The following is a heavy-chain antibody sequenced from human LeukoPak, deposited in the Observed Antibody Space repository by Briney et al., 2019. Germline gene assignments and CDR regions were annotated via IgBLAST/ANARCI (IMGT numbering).Heavy chain of an antibody. Sequence: ASVKVSCKASGFTFTSSAVQWVRQARGQRLEWIGWIVVGSGDTNSAQKFQERVTITRDVSTRTAYMELSSLRSEDTAVYYCGADSMPRGVFSYAFDIWGQGTMVTVSS. CDR1: GFTFTSSA. J-gene: IGHJ3*02. CDR3: GADSMPRGVFSYAFDI. V-gene: IGHV1-58*01. CDR2: IVVGSGDT. D-gene: IGHD3-10*01.